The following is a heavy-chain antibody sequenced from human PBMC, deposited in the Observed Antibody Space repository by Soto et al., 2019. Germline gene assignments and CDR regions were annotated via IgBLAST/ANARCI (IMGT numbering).Heavy chain of an antibody. CDR3: AREKGGITMIVVVTAGAFDI. D-gene: IGHD3-22*01. Sequence: ASVKVSCKASGYTFISYYMHWVRQAPGQGLEWMGIINPSGGSTSYAQKFQGRVTMTRDTSTSTVYMELSSLRSEDTAVYYCAREKGGITMIVVVTAGAFDIWGQGTMVTVSS. CDR2: INPSGGST. V-gene: IGHV1-46*01. J-gene: IGHJ3*02. CDR1: GYTFISYY.